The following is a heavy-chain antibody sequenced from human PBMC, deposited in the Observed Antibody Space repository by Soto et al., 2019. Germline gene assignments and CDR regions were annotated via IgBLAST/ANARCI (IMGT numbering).Heavy chain of an antibody. CDR2: IWYDGSNK. J-gene: IGHJ4*02. CDR1: GFTFSSYG. D-gene: IGHD3-22*01. Sequence: GGSLRLSCAASGFTFSSYGMHWVRQAPGKGLEWVAVIWYDGSNKYYADSVKGRFTISRDNSKNTLYLQMNSLRAEDTAVYYCAREVGYYDSSGYQAFDYWGQGTLVTVSS. V-gene: IGHV3-33*01. CDR3: AREVGYYDSSGYQAFDY.